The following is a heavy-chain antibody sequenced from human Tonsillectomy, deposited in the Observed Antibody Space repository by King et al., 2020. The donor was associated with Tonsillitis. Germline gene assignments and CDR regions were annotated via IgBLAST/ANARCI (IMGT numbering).Heavy chain of an antibody. V-gene: IGHV1-8*01. D-gene: IGHD2-2*01. CDR1: GYTFTSYD. CDR3: ARVSLTYCSGTSCYAYYYYGMDV. CDR2: MNPNSGNT. Sequence: GQLVQSGAEVKKPGASVKVSCKASGYTFTSYDVNWVRQATGQGLEWMGWMNPNSGNTGYAQKFQGRVTMTRNTSISTAYMELSSLRSEDAAVYYCARVSLTYCSGTSCYAYYYYGMDVWGQGPTVTVSS. J-gene: IGHJ6*02.